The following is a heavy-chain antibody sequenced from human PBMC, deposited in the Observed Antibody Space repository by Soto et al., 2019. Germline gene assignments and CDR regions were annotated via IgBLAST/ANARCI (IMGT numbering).Heavy chain of an antibody. D-gene: IGHD1-26*01. CDR2: INHSGST. CDR3: ARVSRRVELGY. CDR1: GGSFSGYY. V-gene: IGHV4-34*01. J-gene: IGHJ4*02. Sequence: QVQLQQWGAGLLKPSETLSLTCAVHGGSFSGYYWSWIRQPPGKGLEWIGEINHSGSTNYNPSLKSRVTISVDTSKNQFSLKLSSVTAADTAVYYCARVSRRVELGYWGQGTLVTVSS.